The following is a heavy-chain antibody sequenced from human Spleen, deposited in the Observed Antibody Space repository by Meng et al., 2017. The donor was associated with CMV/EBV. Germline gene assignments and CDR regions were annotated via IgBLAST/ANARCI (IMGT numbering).Heavy chain of an antibody. V-gene: IGHV4-39*06. CDR2: IYYSGST. CDR1: GGSVSSSSYY. J-gene: IGHJ5*02. D-gene: IGHD2-21*01. CDR3: AREAYTMGWFDP. Sequence: SETLSLTCTVSGGSVSSSSYYWGWIRQPPGKGLEWIGSIYYSGSTYDNPSLKRRVTISVDTSKNQFPLRLSSVTAADTAVYYCAREAYTMGWFDPWGQGTLVTVSS.